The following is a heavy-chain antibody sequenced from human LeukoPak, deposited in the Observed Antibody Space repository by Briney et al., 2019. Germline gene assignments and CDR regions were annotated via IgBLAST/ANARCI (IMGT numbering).Heavy chain of an antibody. D-gene: IGHD7-27*01. CDR1: GYTFTGYY. CDR3: ARDLTGLDAFDI. J-gene: IGHJ3*02. Sequence: ASVKVSCKASGYTFTGYYMHWVRQAPGQGLEWMGWINPNSGGANYAQKFQGRVTMIRDTSISTAYMELSRLRSDDTAVYYCARDLTGLDAFDIWGQGTMVTVSS. CDR2: INPNSGGA. V-gene: IGHV1-2*02.